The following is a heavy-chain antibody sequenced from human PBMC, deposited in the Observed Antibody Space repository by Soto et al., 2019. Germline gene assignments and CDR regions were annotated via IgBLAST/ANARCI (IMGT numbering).Heavy chain of an antibody. J-gene: IGHJ6*02. V-gene: IGHV1-69*06. CDR3: ARGDDFDYYYGMDV. D-gene: IGHD3-16*01. CDR1: GGTFSNHA. CDR2: LVPLFGTA. Sequence: QVQLVQSGAEVKEPGSSVKVSCKASGGTFSNHAISWVRQAPGQGLEWMGGLVPLFGTANYAQKFQGRITIIADSSTSTAYMELRNLRSDDTAVYSCARGDDFDYYYGMDVWGQGTTVTVSS.